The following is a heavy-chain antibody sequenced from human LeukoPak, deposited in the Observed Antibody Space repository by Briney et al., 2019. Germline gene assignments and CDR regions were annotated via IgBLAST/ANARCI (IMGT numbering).Heavy chain of an antibody. Sequence: GESLKISCKASGYSFTSYWIGWVRQLPGKGLEWMGIIFPGDSDTRYNPSFQGQVTISADKSISTSYLQWSSLKASDTAMYYCARFRANEGVPFVPLDYWGQGSPV. CDR3: ARFRANEGVPFVPLDY. J-gene: IGHJ4*03. CDR1: GYSFTSYW. CDR2: IFPGDSDT. V-gene: IGHV5-51*01. D-gene: IGHD2-2*01.